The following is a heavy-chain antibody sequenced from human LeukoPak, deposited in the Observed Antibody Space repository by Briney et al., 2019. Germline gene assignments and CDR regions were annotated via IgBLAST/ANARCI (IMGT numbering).Heavy chain of an antibody. CDR2: INTDETIT. CDR3: ARATYYYDSSGYRAVYYFDY. V-gene: IGHV3-74*01. J-gene: IGHJ4*02. D-gene: IGHD3-22*01. Sequence: PGGSLRLSCAASGFTFSSYWMHWVRQAPGKGVVWVSRINTDETITTYADSVKGRFTISRDNAKNTLYLQMNSLRAEDTAVYYCARATYYYDSSGYRAVYYFDYWGQGTLVTVSS. CDR1: GFTFSSYW.